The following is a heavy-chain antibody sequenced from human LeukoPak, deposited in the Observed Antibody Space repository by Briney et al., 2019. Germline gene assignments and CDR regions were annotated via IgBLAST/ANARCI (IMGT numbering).Heavy chain of an antibody. CDR2: IYYSGST. Sequence: SETLSLTCTVSGGSISSYYWSWIRQPPGKGLEWIGYIYYSGSTNYNPSLKGRVTISVDTSKNQFSLKLSSVTAADTAVYYCARIGPRYSAYYYYMDVWGKGTTVTVSS. V-gene: IGHV4-59*01. D-gene: IGHD2-15*01. CDR1: GGSISSYY. J-gene: IGHJ6*03. CDR3: ARIGPRYSAYYYYMDV.